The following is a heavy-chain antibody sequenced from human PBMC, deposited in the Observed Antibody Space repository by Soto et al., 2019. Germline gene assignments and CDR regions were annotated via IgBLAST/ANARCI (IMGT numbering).Heavy chain of an antibody. CDR1: GFTFSDYY. J-gene: IGHJ5*02. CDR3: LKLQGDYGDSQWFDP. Sequence: PGGSLRLSCAASGFTFSDYYMSWIRQAPGKGMEWVSYISSSGSTIYYADSVKGRFTISRDNAKNSLYLQMNSLRAKDTSVYYCLKLQGDYGDSQWFDPWGQGTLVTVSS. CDR2: ISSSGSTI. D-gene: IGHD4-17*01. V-gene: IGHV3-11*01.